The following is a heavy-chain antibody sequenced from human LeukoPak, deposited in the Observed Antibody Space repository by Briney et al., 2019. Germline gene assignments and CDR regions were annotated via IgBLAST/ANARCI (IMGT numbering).Heavy chain of an antibody. CDR2: IKRDRSDT. V-gene: IGHV3-7*01. Sequence: GGSLRLSCAASGFAFSSYWMSWVRQAPGKGLEWVANIKRDRSDTSYVDSVRGRFTISRDNAKNSLYLQLNSLRAEDTAVYYCARDANYYDSRGENYFNYWGQGTLVTVSS. CDR1: GFAFSSYW. CDR3: ARDANYYDSRGENYFNY. D-gene: IGHD3-22*01. J-gene: IGHJ4*02.